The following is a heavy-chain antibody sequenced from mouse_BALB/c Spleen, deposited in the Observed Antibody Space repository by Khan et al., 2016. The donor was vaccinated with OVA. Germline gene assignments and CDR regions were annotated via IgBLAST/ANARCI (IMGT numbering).Heavy chain of an antibody. D-gene: IGHD1-1*01. CDR1: GYIFTSYW. Sequence: VQLQQSGAELAKPGASVKMSCKASGYIFTSYWMHWVKQRPGQGLEWIGYINPSTGYTEYNQKFKDKATLTADKSSSTAYMQLSSLTSEDSAVYYCARRTTVVDYWGQGTTLTVSS. CDR2: INPSTGYT. J-gene: IGHJ2*01. V-gene: IGHV1-7*01. CDR3: ARRTTVVDY.